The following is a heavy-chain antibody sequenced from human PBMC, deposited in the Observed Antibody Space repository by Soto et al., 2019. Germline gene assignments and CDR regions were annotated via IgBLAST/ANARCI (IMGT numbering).Heavy chain of an antibody. V-gene: IGHV4-30-4*01. CDR3: ASDTGSESQNNYYFGTEV. Sequence: SETLSLTCDASGDSISSGDYSWSWIHHPPGKGLEWIGYIYSNVNTYYNPSLRSRVSISLDTSKNQFSLEVNSVTAADTAVYYCASDTGSESQNNYYFGTEVWVEGMVVTVSA. CDR1: GDSISSGDYS. J-gene: IGHJ6*04. CDR2: IYSNVNT. D-gene: IGHD7-27*01.